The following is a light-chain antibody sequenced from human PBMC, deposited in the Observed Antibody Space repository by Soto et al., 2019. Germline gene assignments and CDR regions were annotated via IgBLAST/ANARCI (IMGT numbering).Light chain of an antibody. CDR1: SSDVGGYNY. CDR2: YVS. CDR3: CSYAGSYTFYV. J-gene: IGLJ1*01. Sequence: QSALTQPRSVSGSPGQAVTISCTGTSSDVGGYNYVSWYQQHPGKAPKDMICYVSKRPSGVPDRFSGSKSGNTASLTISGLQAEDEADYYCCSYAGSYTFYVFGTGTKVTVL. V-gene: IGLV2-11*01.